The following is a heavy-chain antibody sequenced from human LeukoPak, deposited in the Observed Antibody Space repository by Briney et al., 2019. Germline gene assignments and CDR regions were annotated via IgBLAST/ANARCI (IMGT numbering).Heavy chain of an antibody. CDR3: AKGTVLLWFGELIT. CDR1: GITFSSYG. V-gene: IGHV3-30*18. J-gene: IGHJ4*02. Sequence: QPGRSLRLSCAASGITFSSYGFHWVRQAPGKGLEWVAIISYDGSQKFYADSAKGRFTISRDNSENTLYLQMNSLRAEDTAVYYCAKGTVLLWFGELITWGQGTLVTASS. D-gene: IGHD3-10*01. CDR2: ISYDGSQK.